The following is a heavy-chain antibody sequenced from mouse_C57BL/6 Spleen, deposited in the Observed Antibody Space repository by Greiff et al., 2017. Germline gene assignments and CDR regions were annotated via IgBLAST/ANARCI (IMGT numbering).Heavy chain of an antibody. CDR3: TYIVRYAMDY. CDR1: GFNIKDDY. V-gene: IGHV14-4*01. D-gene: IGHD1-3*01. J-gene: IGHJ4*01. Sequence: VQLQQSGAELVRPGASVKLSCTASGFNIKDDYMHWVKQRPEQGLEWIGWIDPENGDTEYASKFQGKATITAYTSSNTAYLQLSSLTSEDTAVYYCTYIVRYAMDYWSQGTSVTVSS. CDR2: IDPENGDT.